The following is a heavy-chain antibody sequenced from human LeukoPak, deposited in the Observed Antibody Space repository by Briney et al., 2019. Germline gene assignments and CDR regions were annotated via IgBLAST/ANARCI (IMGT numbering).Heavy chain of an antibody. Sequence: GGSLRLPCAASGFTFSSYSMNWVRQAPGKGREWVSSISSSSSYIYYADSVKGRFTISRENAKNSLYLQMNSLRAEDTAVYYCARDGFVRTTGPYYYGMDVWGQGTTVTVSS. CDR2: ISSSSSYI. J-gene: IGHJ6*02. V-gene: IGHV3-21*01. CDR1: GFTFSSYS. D-gene: IGHD1-1*01. CDR3: ARDGFVRTTGPYYYGMDV.